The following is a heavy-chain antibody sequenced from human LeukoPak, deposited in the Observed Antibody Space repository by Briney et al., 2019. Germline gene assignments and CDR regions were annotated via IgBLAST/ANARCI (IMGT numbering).Heavy chain of an antibody. CDR3: ARDFHYYDSSGYYYHYYYYYMDV. J-gene: IGHJ6*03. CDR1: GGSISSSSYY. Sequence: SETLSLTCTVSGGSISSSSYYWGWIRQPPGKGLEWIGSIYYSGSTYYNPSLKSRVTISVDTSKNQFSLKLSSVTAADTAVYYCARDFHYYDSSGYYYHYYYYYMDVWGKGTTVTVSS. CDR2: IYYSGST. V-gene: IGHV4-39*02. D-gene: IGHD3-22*01.